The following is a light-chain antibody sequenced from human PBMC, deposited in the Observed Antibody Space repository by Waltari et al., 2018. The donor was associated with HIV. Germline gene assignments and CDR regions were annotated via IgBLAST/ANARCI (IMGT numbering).Light chain of an antibody. CDR3: QQYNNWPYT. V-gene: IGKV3-15*01. CDR2: TAS. Sequence: EILMTQSPDTLSVSPGETATPSCRASQGVNINLAWYQQKPGQAPRLLIYTASTRATGIPARFSGSGSGTEFTLTITSLQSEDFTIYYCQQYNNWPYTFGQGTKLEI. J-gene: IGKJ2*01. CDR1: QGVNIN.